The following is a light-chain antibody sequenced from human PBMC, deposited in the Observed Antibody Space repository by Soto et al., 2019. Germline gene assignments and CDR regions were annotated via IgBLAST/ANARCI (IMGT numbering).Light chain of an antibody. CDR2: DAS. CDR3: QQYNSYSPDT. J-gene: IGKJ2*01. CDR1: QSISSW. V-gene: IGKV1-5*01. Sequence: DIQMTQSPSTLSASVGDRVTITCRASQSISSWLAWYQQKPGKAPKLLIYDASSLESGVPSRFSGSGSGTEFTLTISSLQPDDFATYYCQQYNSYSPDTFGQGTNLEIK.